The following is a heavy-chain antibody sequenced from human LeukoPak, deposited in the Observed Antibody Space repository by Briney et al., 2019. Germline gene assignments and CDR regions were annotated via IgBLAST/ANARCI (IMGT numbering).Heavy chain of an antibody. J-gene: IGHJ4*02. CDR2: IKSEPEGGTT. CDR1: GIIFNNVW. V-gene: IGHV3-15*01. CDR3: ARDLIGVWYDSSGYLDY. D-gene: IGHD3-22*01. Sequence: GGSLRLSCAASGIIFNNVWMSWVRQAPGKGLEWVGRIKSEPEGGTTDYAAPVKGRFTISRDDSKNTLYLQMNSLRAEDTAVYYCARDLIGVWYDSSGYLDYWGQGTLVTVSS.